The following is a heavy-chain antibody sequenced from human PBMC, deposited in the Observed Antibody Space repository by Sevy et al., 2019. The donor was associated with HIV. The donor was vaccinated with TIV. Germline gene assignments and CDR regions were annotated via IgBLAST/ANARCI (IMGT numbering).Heavy chain of an antibody. CDR1: GGSISSGGYS. J-gene: IGHJ4*02. D-gene: IGHD3-16*02. CDR2: IYHSGST. CDR3: ARGVYDYIWGSYRLSHFDY. V-gene: IGHV4-30-2*01. Sequence: SQTLSLTCAVSGGSISSGGYSWSWIRQPPGKGLEWIGYIYHSGSTSYNPSLKSRVTISVDRSKNQFSLKLSSVTAADTAVYYCARGVYDYIWGSYRLSHFDYWGQGTLVTVSS.